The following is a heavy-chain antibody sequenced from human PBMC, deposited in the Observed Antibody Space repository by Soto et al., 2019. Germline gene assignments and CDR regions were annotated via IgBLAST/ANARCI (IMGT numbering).Heavy chain of an antibody. CDR1: GYTFTSYV. Sequence: ASVKVSCKASGYTFTSYVISWVLQAPGQGLEWTGWISAYNGNTNYAQKLQGRVTMTTDTSTSTAYMELRSLRSDDTAVYYCASYGGNTPDHCYFDRSGRRTLVTVSS. CDR3: ASYGGNTPDHCYFDR. J-gene: IGHJ2*01. V-gene: IGHV1-18*01. CDR2: ISAYNGNT. D-gene: IGHD4-17*01.